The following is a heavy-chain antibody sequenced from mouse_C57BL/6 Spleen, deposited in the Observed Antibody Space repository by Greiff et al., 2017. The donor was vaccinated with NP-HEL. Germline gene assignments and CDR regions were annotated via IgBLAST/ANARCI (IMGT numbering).Heavy chain of an antibody. D-gene: IGHD1-1*01. CDR3: AREGVYYGSNEGWFAY. V-gene: IGHV3-6*01. J-gene: IGHJ3*01. CDR2: ISYDGSN. Sequence: EVQLVESGPGLVKPSQSLSLTCSVTGYSITSGYYWNWIRQFPGNKLEWMGYISYDGSNNYNPSLKNRISITRDTSKNQFFLKLNSVTTEDTATYYCAREGVYYGSNEGWFAYWGQGTLVTVSA. CDR1: GYSITSGYY.